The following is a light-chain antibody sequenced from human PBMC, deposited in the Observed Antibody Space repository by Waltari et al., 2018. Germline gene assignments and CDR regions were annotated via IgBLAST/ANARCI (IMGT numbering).Light chain of an antibody. J-gene: IGKJ1*01. Sequence: IVLTQSPGTLYLSPGERATLSCRASQSVSIYLAWYQQKPGQAPRLLIYHTSTRATGIPDRFSGSGSGTDFSLTISGLEPEDFAVYYCQHYKSLPVSFGQGTRVEIK. CDR2: HTS. V-gene: IGKV3-20*01. CDR3: QHYKSLPVS. CDR1: QSVSIY.